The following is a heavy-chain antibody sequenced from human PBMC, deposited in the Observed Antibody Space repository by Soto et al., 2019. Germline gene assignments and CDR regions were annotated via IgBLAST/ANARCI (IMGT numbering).Heavy chain of an antibody. Sequence: QVQLVQSGAEVEKPGASVKVSCKASGYTFTTYDFNWVRQAPGHGLEWMGWMNPDTGNTGYAQKFQGRVTMTRDTSICPALMALSGLTAEDTAVYYCARALGYSSTSRLDLWGQGTVVTVSS. D-gene: IGHD6-19*01. V-gene: IGHV1-8*01. J-gene: IGHJ4*02. CDR2: MNPDTGNT. CDR1: GYTFTTYD. CDR3: ARALGYSSTSRLDL.